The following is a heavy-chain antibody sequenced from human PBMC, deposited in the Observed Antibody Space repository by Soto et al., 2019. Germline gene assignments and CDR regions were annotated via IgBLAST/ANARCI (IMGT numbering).Heavy chain of an antibody. D-gene: IGHD3-3*01. J-gene: IGHJ4*02. V-gene: IGHV3-15*07. CDR3: ATDSCRTQILIRFDY. CDR2: IKSKTDGGTT. CDR1: GFTFSNAW. Sequence: PGGSLRLSCAASGFTFSNAWINWVRQAPGKGLEWVGRIKSKTDGGTTDFAAPVKGRFAISRDDSKNMVYLQMNSLKTEDTGIYYSATDSCRTQILIRFDYWGQGTLVTVSS.